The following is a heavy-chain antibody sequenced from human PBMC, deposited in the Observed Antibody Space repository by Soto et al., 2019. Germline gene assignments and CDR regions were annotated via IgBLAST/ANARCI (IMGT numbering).Heavy chain of an antibody. J-gene: IGHJ6*02. CDR1: GFTFSSYA. D-gene: IGHD6-13*01. CDR2: ISYDGSNK. V-gene: IGHV3-30-3*01. CDR3: AREVFVSSSGYKGHYYYYGMDV. Sequence: QVQLVESGGGVVQPGRSLRLSCAASGFTFSSYAMHWVRQAPGKGLEWVAVISYDGSNKYYADSVKGRFTISRDNSKNTLYLQMNSLRAEDTAVYYCAREVFVSSSGYKGHYYYYGMDVWGQGTTVTVSS.